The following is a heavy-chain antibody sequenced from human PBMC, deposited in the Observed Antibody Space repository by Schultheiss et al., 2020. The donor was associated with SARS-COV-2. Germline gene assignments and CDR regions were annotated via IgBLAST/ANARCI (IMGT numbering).Heavy chain of an antibody. CDR1: GFTFSSYA. J-gene: IGHJ4*02. CDR3: VKDFNFPYGDYDGV. V-gene: IGHV3-64D*06. Sequence: GESLKISCTASGFTFSSYAMHWVRQAPGKGLEYVSAISSNGGSTYYADSVKGRFTISRDNSKNTLYLQMSSLRAEDTAVYYCVKDFNFPYGDYDGVWGQGTLVTVSS. CDR2: ISSNGGST. D-gene: IGHD4-17*01.